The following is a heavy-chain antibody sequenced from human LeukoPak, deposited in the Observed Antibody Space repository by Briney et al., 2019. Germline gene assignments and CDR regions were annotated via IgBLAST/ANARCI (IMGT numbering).Heavy chain of an antibody. V-gene: IGHV3-7*01. J-gene: IGHJ4*02. CDR1: GFTFSSYW. CDR3: ARGGGGHDPFGY. CDR2: IKEDGSEK. Sequence: PGGSLRLSCAASGFTFSSYWMSWVRQAPGKGLEWVANIKEDGSEKYYVDSVKGRFTISRDNAKNSLYLQVNSLRAEDTAVYYCARGGGGHDPFGYWGQGTLVTVSS. D-gene: IGHD3-16*01.